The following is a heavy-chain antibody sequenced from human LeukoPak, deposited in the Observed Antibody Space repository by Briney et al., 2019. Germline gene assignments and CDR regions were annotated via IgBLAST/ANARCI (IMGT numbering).Heavy chain of an antibody. CDR3: ASRKDYYDSSGYWEVDYYYGMDV. D-gene: IGHD3-22*01. Sequence: SVKVSCKASGGTFSSYATSWVRQAPGQGLEWMGRIIPILGIANYAQKFQGRVTITADKSTSTAYMELSSLRSEDTAVYYCASRKDYYDSSGYWEVDYYYGMDVWGQGTTVTVSS. J-gene: IGHJ6*02. CDR2: IIPILGIA. V-gene: IGHV1-69*04. CDR1: GGTFSSYA.